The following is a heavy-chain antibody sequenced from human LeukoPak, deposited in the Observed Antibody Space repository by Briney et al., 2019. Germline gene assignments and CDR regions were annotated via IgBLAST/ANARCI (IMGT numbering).Heavy chain of an antibody. V-gene: IGHV4-59*01. CDR1: GGSISSYY. CDR2: IYYSGST. D-gene: IGHD6-6*01. CDR3: AREPQQLVEGLDY. J-gene: IGHJ4*02. Sequence: PSETLSLTCTVSGGSISSYYWSWIWQPPGKGLEWIGYIYYSGSTNYNPSLKSRVTISVDTSKNQFSLKLSSVTAADTAVYYCAREPQQLVEGLDYWGQGTLVTVSS.